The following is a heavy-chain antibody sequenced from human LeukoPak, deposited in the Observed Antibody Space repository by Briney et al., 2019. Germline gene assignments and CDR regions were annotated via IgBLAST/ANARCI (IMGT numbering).Heavy chain of an antibody. CDR3: AREDCSSTSCSYYFDY. CDR1: GYTFTGYY. J-gene: IGHJ4*02. CDR2: INPNSGGT. V-gene: IGHV1-2*02. Sequence: ASVKVSCKASGYTFTGYYMHWVRQAPGQGLEWMGWINPNSGGTNYAQKFQGRVTMTRDTSISTAYIELSRLRSDDTAVYYCAREDCSSTSCSYYFDYRGQGTLVTVSS. D-gene: IGHD2-2*01.